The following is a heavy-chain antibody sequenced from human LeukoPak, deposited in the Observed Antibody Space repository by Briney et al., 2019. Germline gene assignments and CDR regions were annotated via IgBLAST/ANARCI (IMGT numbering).Heavy chain of an antibody. CDR1: GGSFSGYF. CDR2: INHSGST. J-gene: IGHJ4*02. Sequence: PSETLSLTGAVYGGSFSGYFWSWIRQPPGKGLEWIGEINHSGSTNYNPSLKSRVTISVDTSKNQFSLKLSSVTAADTAVYYCARLRLGYWGQGTLVTVSS. D-gene: IGHD6-6*01. V-gene: IGHV4-34*01. CDR3: ARLRLGY.